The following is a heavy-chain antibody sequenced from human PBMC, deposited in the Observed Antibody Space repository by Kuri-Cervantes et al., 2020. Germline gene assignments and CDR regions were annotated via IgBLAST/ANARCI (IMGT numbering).Heavy chain of an antibody. D-gene: IGHD6-13*01. Sequence: GGSLRLSCAASGFTFSSYAMSWVRQAPGKGLEWVSAISGSGGSTYYADSVKGRFTISRDNSKNTLYLQMNSLRAEDTAVYYCAKVSYSSSWYKDAFDIWGQGTMVIVSS. CDR2: ISGSGGST. CDR3: AKVSYSSSWYKDAFDI. CDR1: GFTFSSYA. J-gene: IGHJ3*02. V-gene: IGHV3-23*01.